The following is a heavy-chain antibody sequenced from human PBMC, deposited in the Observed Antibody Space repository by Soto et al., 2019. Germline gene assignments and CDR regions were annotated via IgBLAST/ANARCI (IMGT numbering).Heavy chain of an antibody. Sequence: QVQLQESGPGLVKPSQTLSLTCTVSGGSISSGGYYWSWIRQHPGKGLEWIGYIYYSGSTYYNPSLKSRVTISVDTSKNQFSLKLSSVTAADTAVYYCASLTLGYCSSTSCGLNYYFDYWGQGTLVTVSS. CDR1: GGSISSGGYY. D-gene: IGHD2-2*01. CDR3: ASLTLGYCSSTSCGLNYYFDY. CDR2: IYYSGST. J-gene: IGHJ4*02. V-gene: IGHV4-31*03.